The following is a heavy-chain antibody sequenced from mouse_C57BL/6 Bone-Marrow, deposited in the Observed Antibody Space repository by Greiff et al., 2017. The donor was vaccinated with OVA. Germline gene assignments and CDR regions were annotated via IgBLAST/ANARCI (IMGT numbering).Heavy chain of an antibody. CDR3: ARRPAWFAY. CDR2: INPGSGGT. V-gene: IGHV1-54*01. J-gene: IGHJ3*01. Sequence: VQVVESGAELVRPGTSVKVSCKASGYAFTNYLIEWVKQRPGQGLEWIGVINPGSGGTNYNEKFKGKATLTADKSSSTAYMQLSSLTSEDSAVYFCARRPAWFAYWGQGTLVTVSA. CDR1: GYAFTNYL.